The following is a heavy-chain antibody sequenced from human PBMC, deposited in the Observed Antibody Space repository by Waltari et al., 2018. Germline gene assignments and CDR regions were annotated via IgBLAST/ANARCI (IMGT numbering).Heavy chain of an antibody. D-gene: IGHD3-10*01. V-gene: IGHV3-53*02. CDR3: AREAYYGSGRGYYYMDV. J-gene: IGHJ6*03. Sequence: EVQLVETGGGLIQPGGSLRLSCAASGFTVSRNYMRWVRQAPGKGLEWVSFIYSGGSTYYADSVKGRFTISRDNSKNTLYLQMNSLRAEDTAVYYCAREAYYGSGRGYYYMDVWGKGTTVTVSS. CDR1: GFTVSRNY. CDR2: IYSGGST.